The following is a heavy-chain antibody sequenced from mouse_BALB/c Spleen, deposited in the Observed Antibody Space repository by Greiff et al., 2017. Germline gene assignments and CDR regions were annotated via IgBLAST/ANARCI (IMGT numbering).Heavy chain of an antibody. V-gene: IGHV3-2*02. J-gene: IGHJ2*01. CDR2: ISYSGST. Sequence: EVKLQESGPGLVKPSQSLSLTCTVTGYSITSDYAWNWIRQFPGNKLEWMGYISYSGSTSYNPSLKSRISITRDTSKNQFFLQLNSVTTEDTATYYCARVGSSYVYFDYWGQGTTLTVSS. D-gene: IGHD1-1*01. CDR1: GYSITSDYA. CDR3: ARVGSSYVYFDY.